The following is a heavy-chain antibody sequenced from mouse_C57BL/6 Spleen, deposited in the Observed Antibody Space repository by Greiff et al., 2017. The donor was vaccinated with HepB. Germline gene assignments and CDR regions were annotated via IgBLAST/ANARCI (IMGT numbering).Heavy chain of an antibody. CDR2: IHPNRGST. CDR1: GYTFTSYW. D-gene: IGHD2-3*01. Sequence: QVQLQQPGAELVKPGASVKLSCKASGYTFTSYWMHWVKQRPGQGLEWIGMIHPNRGSTNYNEKFKSKATLTVDKSSSTAYMQLSSLTSEDSAVYYCARSRDGYSYYFDYWGQGTTLTVSS. V-gene: IGHV1-64*01. J-gene: IGHJ2*01. CDR3: ARSRDGYSYYFDY.